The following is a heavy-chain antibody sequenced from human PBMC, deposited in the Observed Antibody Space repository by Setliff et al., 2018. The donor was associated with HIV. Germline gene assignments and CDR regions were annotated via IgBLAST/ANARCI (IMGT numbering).Heavy chain of an antibody. V-gene: IGHV5-51*01. J-gene: IGHJ4*02. CDR3: ASLAGDH. Sequence: GESLTISCKGSGYKFSNYWIGWVRQTPGKGLEWMGMIYPGDSDARYRPSFEGRVTMSADKSSSSAYLEWSSLTASDTAMYYCASLAGDHWGQGTLVTAPQ. CDR1: GYKFSNYW. CDR2: IYPGDSDA. D-gene: IGHD3-3*02.